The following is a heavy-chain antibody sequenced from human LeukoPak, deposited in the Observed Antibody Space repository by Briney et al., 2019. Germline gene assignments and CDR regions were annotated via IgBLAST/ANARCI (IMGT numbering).Heavy chain of an antibody. J-gene: IGHJ3*02. CDR2: IFYSGDT. CDR3: ARDQLGDAVDI. V-gene: IGHV4-59*01. CDR1: GGSFSNYY. Sequence: PSETLSLTCTDSGGSFSNYYWTWIRQPPGRGLEWIGYIFYSGDTNYNPSLKSRVTMSLDTSKNQFSLRLNSVTAADTAVYYCARDQLGDAVDIWGQGTMVTVSS. D-gene: IGHD3-16*01.